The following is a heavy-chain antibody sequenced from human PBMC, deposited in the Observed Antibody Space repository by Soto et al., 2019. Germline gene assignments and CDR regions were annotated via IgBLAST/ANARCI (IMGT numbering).Heavy chain of an antibody. V-gene: IGHV3-33*01. CDR2: IWYDGSNK. Sequence: GGSLRLSCAASGFTFSSYGMHWVRQAPGKGLEWVAVIWYDGSNKYYADSVKGRFTISKDNSKNTLYLQMNSLRAEDTAVYYCARDQSGITGTFYYYYCGMDVWGQGTTVTVSS. D-gene: IGHD1-20*01. CDR3: ARDQSGITGTFYYYYCGMDV. CDR1: GFTFSSYG. J-gene: IGHJ6*02.